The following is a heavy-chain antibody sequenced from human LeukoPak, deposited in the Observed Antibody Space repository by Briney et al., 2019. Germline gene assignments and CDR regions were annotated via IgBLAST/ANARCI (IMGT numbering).Heavy chain of an antibody. V-gene: IGHV1-2*05. CDR2: INPNSGGT. Sequence: ASVNVSCKASGYTFTSYYMHWVRQAPGQGLEWMGRINPNSGGTNYAQKFHGRVTITRDTSISTAYIEPSRLRSDDTDVYYCASFFSCSGGSCYTDLLPKHIYFDYWGQGTVVSVS. CDR3: ASFFSCSGGSCYTDLLPKHIYFDY. CDR1: GYTFTSYY. D-gene: IGHD2-15*01. J-gene: IGHJ4*02.